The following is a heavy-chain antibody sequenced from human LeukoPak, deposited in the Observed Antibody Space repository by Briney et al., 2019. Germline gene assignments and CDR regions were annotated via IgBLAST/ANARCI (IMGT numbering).Heavy chain of an antibody. Sequence: ASVKVSCKASGYTFTGYYIHWVQQAPGQGLEWMGWINPNSGGTNYAQKFQGRVTMTRDTSTSTAYMELSRLRSDDTAVYYCTREMYIAATGRGPFGSWGQGTLVTVSS. CDR3: TREMYIAATGRGPFGS. CDR2: INPNSGGT. D-gene: IGHD6-13*01. V-gene: IGHV1-2*02. J-gene: IGHJ4*02. CDR1: GYTFTGYY.